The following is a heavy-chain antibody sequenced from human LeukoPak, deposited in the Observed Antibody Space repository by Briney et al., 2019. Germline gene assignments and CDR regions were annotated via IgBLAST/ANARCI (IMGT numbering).Heavy chain of an antibody. CDR3: ARDIRPRVESFDY. J-gene: IGHJ4*02. CDR1: GYTFTDYH. CDR2: INPNSGGT. V-gene: IGHV1-2*02. Sequence: ASVKVSCKASGYTFTDYHLHWVRQAPGQGLEWMGWINPNSGGTNYVQKFQGRVTMTRDTSINTAYMELSRVRSDDTAVYYCARDIRPRVESFDYWGQGALVTVSS. D-gene: IGHD3-3*01.